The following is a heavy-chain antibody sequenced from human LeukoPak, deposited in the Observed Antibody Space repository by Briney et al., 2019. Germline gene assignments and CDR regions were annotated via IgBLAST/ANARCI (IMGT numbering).Heavy chain of an antibody. V-gene: IGHV1-46*01. CDR3: ARERYAPGAFDI. Sequence: GGSVKVSCKATGYTFPNYYMHWGGQAPGQRAEGMGIINPSGGSTSYAQKFQGRVTMTRDTSTSTVYMELSSLRSEDTAVYYCARERYAPGAFDIWGQGTMVTVSS. CDR1: GYTFPNYY. CDR2: INPSGGST. J-gene: IGHJ3*02. D-gene: IGHD5-12*01.